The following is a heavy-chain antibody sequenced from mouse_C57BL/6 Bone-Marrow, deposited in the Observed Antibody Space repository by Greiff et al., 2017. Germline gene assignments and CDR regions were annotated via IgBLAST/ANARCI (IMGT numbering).Heavy chain of an antibody. J-gene: IGHJ3*01. Sequence: VQLQQPGAELVKPGASVKLSCKASGYTFTSYWMHWVKQRPGQGLEWIGMIHPNSGSTNYNEKFKSKATLTVDKSSSTAYMQLSSLTSEDSAFYYCARSPSYWGQGTLVTVSA. V-gene: IGHV1-64*01. CDR3: ARSPSY. CDR1: GYTFTSYW. CDR2: IHPNSGST.